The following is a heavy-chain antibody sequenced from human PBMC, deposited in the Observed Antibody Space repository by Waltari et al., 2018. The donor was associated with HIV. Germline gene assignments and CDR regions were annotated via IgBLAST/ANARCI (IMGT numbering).Heavy chain of an antibody. V-gene: IGHV3-30*04. CDR3: AKDSAGATSYYYYVMDV. CDR2: ISFDGTNK. D-gene: IGHD1-1*01. Sequence: QVQLVESGGGVVQPGRSLRLSCAASGFIFHNSPSPGVRQAPGKGLEWVAVISFDGTNKYYADSVKGRFTVSRDKSKNTLFLQMNSLRAEDTALYYCAKDSAGATSYYYYVMDVWGQGTTVTVSS. J-gene: IGHJ6*02. CDR1: GFIFHNSP.